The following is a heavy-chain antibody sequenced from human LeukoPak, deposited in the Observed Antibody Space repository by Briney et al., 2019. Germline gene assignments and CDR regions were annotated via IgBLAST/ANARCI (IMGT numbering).Heavy chain of an antibody. J-gene: IGHJ4*02. CDR2: IWYDGSNK. CDR3: ARDIGYYYDSSGPADY. V-gene: IGHV3-33*01. D-gene: IGHD3-22*01. CDR1: GFTFSIYG. Sequence: GGSLRLSCAASGFTFSIYGMHWVRQAPGKGLEWVAVIWYDGSNKYYADSVKGRFTISRDNSKNTLYLQMNSLRAEDTAVYYCARDIGYYYDSSGPADYWGQGTLVTVSS.